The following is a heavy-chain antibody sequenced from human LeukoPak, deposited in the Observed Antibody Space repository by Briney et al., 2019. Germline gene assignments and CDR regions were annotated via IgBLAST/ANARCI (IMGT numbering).Heavy chain of an antibody. CDR3: ASSYYASSGYSGG. V-gene: IGHV1-46*01. Sequence: ASVKVSCKASGYTFTSYYMHWVRQAPGQGLEWMGIINPSGGSTSYAQKFQGRGTMTRDTSTSTVYMELSSLRSEATAVYYCASSYYASSGYSGGWGQGTLVTVSS. CDR2: INPSGGST. J-gene: IGHJ4*02. CDR1: GYTFTSYY. D-gene: IGHD3-22*01.